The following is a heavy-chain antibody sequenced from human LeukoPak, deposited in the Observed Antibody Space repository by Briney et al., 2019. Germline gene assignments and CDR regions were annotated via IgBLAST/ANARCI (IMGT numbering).Heavy chain of an antibody. D-gene: IGHD6-13*01. J-gene: IGHJ6*03. Sequence: SETLSLTCTVSGGSISSGSYYWSWIRQPAGKGLEWIGYIYYSGSTYYNPSLKSRVTISVDASKNQFSLKLGSVTAADTAVYYCARDNWAAAGYYYYMDVWGKGTTVTVSS. CDR3: ARDNWAAAGYYYYMDV. CDR1: GGSISSGSYY. CDR2: IYYSGST. V-gene: IGHV4-61*10.